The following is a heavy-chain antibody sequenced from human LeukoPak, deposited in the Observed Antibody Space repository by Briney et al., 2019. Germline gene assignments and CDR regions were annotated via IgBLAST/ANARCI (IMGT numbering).Heavy chain of an antibody. CDR3: ARVGHSSGWYVEDY. CDR2: ISSSSSYT. D-gene: IGHD6-19*01. J-gene: IGHJ4*02. CDR1: GFTFSDYY. Sequence: GGSLRLSCAASGFTFSDYYMSWIRQAPGKGLEWVSYISSSSSYTNYADSVKGRFTISRDNAKNSLYLQMNSLRAEDTAVYYCARVGHSSGWYVEDYWGQGTLLTVSS. V-gene: IGHV3-11*05.